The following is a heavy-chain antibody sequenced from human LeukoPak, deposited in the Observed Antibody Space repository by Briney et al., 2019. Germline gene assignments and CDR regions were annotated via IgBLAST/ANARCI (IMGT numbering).Heavy chain of an antibody. CDR2: IDPNSGGT. J-gene: IGHJ6*03. Sequence: ASVKVSCKTSGYTFTGYYMHWVRQAPGQGLEWMGWIDPNSGGTNYAQKFQGRVTITRNTSISTAYMELSSLRSEDTAVYYCARGYSSSWFRNYYMDVWGKGTTVTVSS. V-gene: IGHV1-2*02. D-gene: IGHD6-13*01. CDR1: GYTFTGYY. CDR3: ARGYSSSWFRNYYMDV.